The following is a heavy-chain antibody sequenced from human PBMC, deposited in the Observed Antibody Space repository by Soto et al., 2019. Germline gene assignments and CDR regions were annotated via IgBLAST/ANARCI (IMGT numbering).Heavy chain of an antibody. CDR3: ARDYYKYYDSSGYYRSPAY. D-gene: IGHD3-22*01. Sequence: ASVKVSCKASGYTFTSYAMHWVRQAPGQRLEWMGWINAGNGNTKYSQKFQGRVTITRDTSASTAYMELSSLRSEDTAVYYCARDYYKYYDSSGYYRSPAYRGQGTLVTVSS. CDR1: GYTFTSYA. J-gene: IGHJ4*02. CDR2: INAGNGNT. V-gene: IGHV1-3*01.